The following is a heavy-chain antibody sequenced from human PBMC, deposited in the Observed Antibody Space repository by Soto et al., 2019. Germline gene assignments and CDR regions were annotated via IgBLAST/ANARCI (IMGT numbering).Heavy chain of an antibody. J-gene: IGHJ4*02. CDR1: GGSFKSGSYS. V-gene: IGHV4-61*01. D-gene: IGHD3-3*01. CDR2: VYHTGRT. CDR3: ARDFAYFDS. Sequence: SETLSLTCTVSGGSFKSGSYSWSWIRQPPGKGLEWIGYVYHTGRTSYNPSLKSRVSISMDTPKNQFSLNLDSVTAADTAVYFCARDFAYFDSWGQGTLVTVYS.